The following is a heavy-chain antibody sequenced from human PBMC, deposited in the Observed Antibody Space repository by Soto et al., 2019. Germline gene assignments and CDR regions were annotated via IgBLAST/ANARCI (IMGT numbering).Heavy chain of an antibody. CDR1: CGSISSSSYY. J-gene: IGHJ6*02. V-gene: IGHV4-39*01. CDR2: IYYSGST. D-gene: IGHD1-1*01. Sequence: SETLSLTCTVSCGSISSSSYYWGWIRQPPGKGLEWIGSIYYSGSTYYNPSLKSRVTISVDTSKNQFSLKLSSVTAADTAVYYCAMQLAGYYYYGMDVWGQGTTVTVS. CDR3: AMQLAGYYYYGMDV.